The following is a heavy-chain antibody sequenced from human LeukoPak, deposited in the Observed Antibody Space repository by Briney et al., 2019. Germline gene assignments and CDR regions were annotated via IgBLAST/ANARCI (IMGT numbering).Heavy chain of an antibody. CDR2: IIPILGIA. CDR3: ASSTSSAYCGGDCYSGMTFDI. CDR1: GGTFSSYA. D-gene: IGHD2-21*02. Sequence: SVKVSCKASGGTFSSYAIRWVRQAPGQGLEWMGRIIPILGIANYAQKFQGRVTITADKSPSTAYMELSSLRSEDTAVYYCASSTSSAYCGGDCYSGMTFDIWGQGTMVTVSS. J-gene: IGHJ3*02. V-gene: IGHV1-69*04.